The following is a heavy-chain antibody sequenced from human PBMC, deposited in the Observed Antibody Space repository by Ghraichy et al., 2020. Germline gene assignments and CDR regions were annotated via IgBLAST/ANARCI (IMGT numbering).Heavy chain of an antibody. V-gene: IGHV4-59*08. Sequence: SQTLSLTCTVSGGSISSYYWSWIRQPPGKGLEWIGYIYYSGSTNYNPSLKSRVTISVDTSKNQFSLKLSSVTAADTAVYYCARAYDFWSGYYIGDYYYYMDVWGKGTTVTVSS. J-gene: IGHJ6*03. D-gene: IGHD3-3*01. CDR1: GGSISSYY. CDR3: ARAYDFWSGYYIGDYYYYMDV. CDR2: IYYSGST.